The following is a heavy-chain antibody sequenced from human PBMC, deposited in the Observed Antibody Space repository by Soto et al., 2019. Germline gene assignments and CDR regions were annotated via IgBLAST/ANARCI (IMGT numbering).Heavy chain of an antibody. Sequence: PGGSLRLSCAASGFTFSSYGMHWVRQAPGKGLEWVAVISYDGSNKYYADSVKGRFTISRDNSKNTLYLQMNSLRAEDTAVYYCAKDIIPNYDTPDYWGQGTLVTVSS. CDR3: AKDIIPNYDTPDY. J-gene: IGHJ4*02. CDR2: ISYDGSNK. CDR1: GFTFSSYG. V-gene: IGHV3-30*18. D-gene: IGHD3-22*01.